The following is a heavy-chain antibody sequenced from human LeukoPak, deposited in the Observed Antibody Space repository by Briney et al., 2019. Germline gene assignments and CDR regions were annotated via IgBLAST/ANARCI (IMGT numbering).Heavy chain of an antibody. Sequence: ASVKVSCKASGYTFTSYYMHWVRQAPGQGLEWMGRINPNSGGTNYAQKFQGRVTMTRDTSISTAYMELSRLRSDDTAVYYCARDAGDIVVVPAAFQHWGQGTLVTVSS. V-gene: IGHV1-2*06. J-gene: IGHJ1*01. CDR3: ARDAGDIVVVPAAFQH. D-gene: IGHD2-2*01. CDR2: INPNSGGT. CDR1: GYTFTSYY.